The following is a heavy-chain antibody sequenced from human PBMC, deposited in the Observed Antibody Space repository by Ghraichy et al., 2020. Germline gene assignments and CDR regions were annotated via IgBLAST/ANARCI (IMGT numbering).Heavy chain of an antibody. J-gene: IGHJ1*01. D-gene: IGHD3-3*01. CDR3: AAYDFWSGFRFQH. CDR1: GFTFSIYW. V-gene: IGHV3-74*01. Sequence: GSLRLSCAASGFTFSIYWMHWVRQAPGKGLVWVSRVNSDGSSTIYADSVKGRFTISRDNAKNTLYLQMNSLRADDTAVYYCAAYDFWSGFRFQHWGQGTVVTVSS. CDR2: VNSDGSST.